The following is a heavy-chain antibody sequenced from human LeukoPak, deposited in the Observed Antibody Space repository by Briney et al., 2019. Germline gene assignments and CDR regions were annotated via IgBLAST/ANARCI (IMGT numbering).Heavy chain of an antibody. V-gene: IGHV3-21*01. J-gene: IGHJ6*03. Sequence: PGGSLRLSCAASGFTFSSYSMNWVRQAPGKGLEWVSSISSSSSYIYYADSVKGRFTISRDNAKNSLYLQMNSLRAEDTAVYYCARGREYYGSGSYYNQHYYHYMDVWGKGTTVTVSS. CDR2: ISSSSSYI. CDR1: GFTFSSYS. D-gene: IGHD3-10*01. CDR3: ARGREYYGSGSYYNQHYYHYMDV.